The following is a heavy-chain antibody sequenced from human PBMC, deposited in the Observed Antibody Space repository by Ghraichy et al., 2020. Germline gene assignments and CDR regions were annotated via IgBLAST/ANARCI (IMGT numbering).Heavy chain of an antibody. CDR2: IHYSGST. CDR3: ARSGDLQVGWFGP. V-gene: IGHV4-31*03. D-gene: IGHD2-21*02. J-gene: IGHJ5*02. Sequence: SETLSLTCTVSGGSISSGRYYWSWLRQHPGKDLEWIGYIHYSGSTYYNPSLKTRVTISLDTSKKPYSLTLSSVTAADSAVYYCARSGDLQVGWFGPWGQGPLVTVSS. CDR1: GGSISSGRYY.